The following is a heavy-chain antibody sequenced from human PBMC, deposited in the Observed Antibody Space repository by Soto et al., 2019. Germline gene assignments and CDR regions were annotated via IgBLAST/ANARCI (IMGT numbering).Heavy chain of an antibody. CDR2: AYYSGDT. J-gene: IGHJ5*02. CDR1: GASISRYY. Sequence: QVQLRESGPGVVKASETLSLTCSVSGASISRYYWSWIRQSPGKGLEWIGYAYYSGDTGYNPSLKSRSTMAIDTSKNQVSLKLTSVTAADTAVYYCARDRSTYGGGGTGEVKENWFDPWGQGALVTVSS. CDR3: ARDRSTYGGGGTGEVKENWFDP. D-gene: IGHD2-8*01. V-gene: IGHV4-59*01.